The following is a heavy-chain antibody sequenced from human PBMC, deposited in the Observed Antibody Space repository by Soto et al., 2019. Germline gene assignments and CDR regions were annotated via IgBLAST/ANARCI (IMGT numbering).Heavy chain of an antibody. D-gene: IGHD5-12*01. Sequence: GGSLRLSCAASGFTFSSYGMHWVRQAPGKGLEWVAVISYDGSNKYYADSVKGRFTISRDNSKNTRYLQMNSLRAEDTAVYYCAKGAGSGYDLPFRYYGMDVWGQGTTVTVSS. J-gene: IGHJ6*02. CDR1: GFTFSSYG. CDR3: AKGAGSGYDLPFRYYGMDV. V-gene: IGHV3-30*18. CDR2: ISYDGSNK.